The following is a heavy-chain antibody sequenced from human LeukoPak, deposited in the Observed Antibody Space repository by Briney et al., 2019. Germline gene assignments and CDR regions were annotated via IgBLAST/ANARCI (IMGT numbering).Heavy chain of an antibody. D-gene: IGHD2-15*01. J-gene: IGHJ5*02. V-gene: IGHV4-61*01. CDR1: GGSVSSGSYY. CDR3: ARDVTLLSPGPGNRFDP. Sequence: SETLSLTCTVSGGSVSSGSYYWSWIRQPPGKGLERIGDIYYSGSTNYNPSLKSRVTISVDTSKNQFSLKLSSVTAADTAVYYCARDVTLLSPGPGNRFDPWGQGTLVTVSS. CDR2: IYYSGST.